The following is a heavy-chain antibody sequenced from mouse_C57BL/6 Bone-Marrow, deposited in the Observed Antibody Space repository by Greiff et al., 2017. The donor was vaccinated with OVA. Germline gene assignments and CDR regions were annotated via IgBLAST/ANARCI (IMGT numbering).Heavy chain of an antibody. CDR1: GFTFSSYA. Sequence: EVKLVESGEGLVKPGGSLKLSCAASGFTFSSYAMSWVRQTPEKRLEWVAYISSGGDYIYYADTVKGRFTISRDNARNTLYLQMSSLKSEDTAMYYCTRVPQNWHYFDYWGQGTTLTVSS. CDR3: TRVPQNWHYFDY. J-gene: IGHJ2*01. V-gene: IGHV5-9-1*02. D-gene: IGHD4-1*01. CDR2: ISSGGDYI.